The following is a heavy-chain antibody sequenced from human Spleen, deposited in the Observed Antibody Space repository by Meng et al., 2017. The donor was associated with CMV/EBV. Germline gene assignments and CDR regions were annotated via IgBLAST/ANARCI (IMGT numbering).Heavy chain of an antibody. CDR1: GFSFTSYW. J-gene: IGHJ4*02. CDR2: IKGDGSET. CDR3: ARDQGSSWLNDN. V-gene: IGHV3-7*01. D-gene: IGHD6-13*01. Sequence: GGSLRLSCAASGFSFTSYWMTWVRQAPGKGLEWVANIKGDGSETYYVDSVKGRFTISRDNARNSLYLQMNSLRAEDTAVYYCARDQGSSWLNDNWGQGTLVTVSS.